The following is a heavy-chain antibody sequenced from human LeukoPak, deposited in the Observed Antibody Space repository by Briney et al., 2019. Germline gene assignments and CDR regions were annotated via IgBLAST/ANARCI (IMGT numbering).Heavy chain of an antibody. CDR2: INPNSGGT. CDR3: ARSPGYCSGGSCYDEYFQH. V-gene: IGHV1-2*02. D-gene: IGHD2-15*01. Sequence: ASVKVSCKASGYTFTGYYMHWVRQAPGQGLEWMGWINPNSGGTNYAQKFQGRVTMTRDTSISTAYMELSRLRSDDTAVYYRARSPGYCSGGSCYDEYFQHWGQGTLVTVSS. J-gene: IGHJ1*01. CDR1: GYTFTGYY.